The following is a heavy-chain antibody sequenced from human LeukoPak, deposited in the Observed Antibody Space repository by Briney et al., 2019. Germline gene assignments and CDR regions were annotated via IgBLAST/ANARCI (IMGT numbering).Heavy chain of an antibody. CDR1: GGSISSSSYY. CDR2: IYYSGSA. V-gene: IGHV4-39*01. Sequence: SETLSLTCTVSGGSISSSSYYWGWIRQPPGTWLEWIGSIYYSGSAYYNPSLKSRVTISVDTSKTQFSLKLSSVTAADTAVYYCARRDVGTACFDYWGQGTLVTVSS. D-gene: IGHD5-18*01. J-gene: IGHJ4*02. CDR3: ARRDVGTACFDY.